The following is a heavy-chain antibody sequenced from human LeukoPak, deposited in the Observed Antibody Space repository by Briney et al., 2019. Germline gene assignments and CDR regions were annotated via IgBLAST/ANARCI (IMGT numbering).Heavy chain of an antibody. D-gene: IGHD3-3*01. CDR3: ARHADQGYDFWSGYYPNYFDY. V-gene: IGHV5-51*01. CDR2: IYPGDSDT. J-gene: IGHJ4*02. CDR1: GYSFTSYW. Sequence: GESLKISCKGSGYSFTSYWIGWVRQMPGKGLEWMGIIYPGDSDTRYSPSFQGQVTISADKSISTAYLQWSSLKASDTAMYYCARHADQGYDFWSGYYPNYFDYWGQGTLVTVSS.